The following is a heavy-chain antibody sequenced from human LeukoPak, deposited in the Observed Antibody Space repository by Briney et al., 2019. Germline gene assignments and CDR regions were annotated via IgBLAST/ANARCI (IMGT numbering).Heavy chain of an antibody. CDR2: ISGSGGST. Sequence: PGGSLRLSCAASGFTFSSYAMSWVRQAPGKGLEWVSAISGSGGSTYYADCVKGRFTISRDNSKNTLFLQMNSLRAEDTAVYYCAKDLGYCSSFSCPFDYWGQGTLVTVSS. V-gene: IGHV3-23*01. CDR3: AKDLGYCSSFSCPFDY. J-gene: IGHJ4*02. CDR1: GFTFSSYA. D-gene: IGHD2-2*01.